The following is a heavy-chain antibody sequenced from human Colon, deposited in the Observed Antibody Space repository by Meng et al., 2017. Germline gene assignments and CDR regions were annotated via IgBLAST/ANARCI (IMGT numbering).Heavy chain of an antibody. V-gene: IGHV3-74*01. CDR3: ARDLGCVLFDY. J-gene: IGHJ4*02. Sequence: GESLKISCGASGFNFGDYIMHWVRQSPGRGLEWISRIVPDGGITTYADSVKGRFTVSRDNAKNTLYLQMNSLRADDTAVYYCARDLGCVLFDYWGQGALVTVSS. CDR2: IVPDGGIT. D-gene: IGHD3-16*01. CDR1: GFNFGDYI.